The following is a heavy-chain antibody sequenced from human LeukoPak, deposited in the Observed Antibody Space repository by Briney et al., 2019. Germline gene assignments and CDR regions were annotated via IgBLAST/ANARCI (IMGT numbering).Heavy chain of an antibody. J-gene: IGHJ6*03. Sequence: ASVKISCKASGYTFTGYYMHWVRQAPGQGLEWMGWINPHSGGTNYAQKFQGRVTMTRDTSISTAYMELSRLRSDDTAVYYCARDLRGYSYGYHYYYYMDVWGKGTTVTVSS. CDR3: ARDLRGYSYGYHYYYYMDV. D-gene: IGHD5-18*01. CDR1: GYTFTGYY. CDR2: INPHSGGT. V-gene: IGHV1-2*02.